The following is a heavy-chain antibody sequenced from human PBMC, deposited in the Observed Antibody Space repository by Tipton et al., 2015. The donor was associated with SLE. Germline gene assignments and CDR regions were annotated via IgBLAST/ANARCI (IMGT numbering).Heavy chain of an antibody. CDR1: GGSISGGGYY. CDR2: IYYSGST. D-gene: IGHD6-19*01. J-gene: IGHJ5*02. Sequence: TLSLTCTVSGGSISGGGYYWSWIRQHPGKGLEWIGYIYYSGSTYYNPSLKCRVTISVDTSKNQFSLTLSSVTAADTAVYYCARGDKQWLVQGNWFDPWGQGTLVTVSS. CDR3: ARGDKQWLVQGNWFDP. V-gene: IGHV4-31*03.